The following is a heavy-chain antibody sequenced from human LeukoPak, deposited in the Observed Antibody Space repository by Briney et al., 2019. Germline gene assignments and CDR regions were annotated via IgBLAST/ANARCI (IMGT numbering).Heavy chain of an antibody. CDR1: GGSISSGDYY. V-gene: IGHV4-30-4*08. J-gene: IGHJ3*02. CDR3: DRETGSSSERAFDI. CDR2: IYYSVST. Sequence: SETLSLTCTVSGGSISSGDYYWSWIRQPPGKGLEWIGYIYYSVSTYYNPSLKSRVTISVDTSKHQFFLKLSSVPAADTAVYYCDRETGSSSERAFDIWGQGTMVTVSS. D-gene: IGHD1-26*01.